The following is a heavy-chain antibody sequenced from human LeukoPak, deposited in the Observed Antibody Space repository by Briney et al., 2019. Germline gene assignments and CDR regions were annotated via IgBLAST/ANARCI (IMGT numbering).Heavy chain of an antibody. V-gene: IGHV4-34*11. CDR3: AREGGSGSYYRSPFDP. CDR1: GGSFSGYY. D-gene: IGHD3-10*01. J-gene: IGHJ5*02. CDR2: IYYSGIT. Sequence: PSETLSLTCAVYGGSFSGYYWSWIRQPPGKGLEWIGSIYYSGITYYNPSLKSRVTISVDTSKNRFSLKLSSVTAADTAVYYCAREGGSGSYYRSPFDPWGQGTLVTVSS.